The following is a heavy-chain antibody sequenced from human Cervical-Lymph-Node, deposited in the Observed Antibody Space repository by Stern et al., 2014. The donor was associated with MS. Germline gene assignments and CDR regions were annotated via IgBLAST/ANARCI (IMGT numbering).Heavy chain of an antibody. CDR2: INPNSGGT. D-gene: IGHD3-10*01. J-gene: IGHJ6*02. CDR1: GYTFTDYQ. Sequence: VQLVESGAEVRKPGASVKVSCKASGYTFTDYQMHCVRQAPGHGLEWMGWINPNSGGTNYAQKFQGWVTMTRDTSISTAYMELSRLRSDDTAVYYCARGEFGGMDVWGQGTTVTVSS. CDR3: ARGEFGGMDV. V-gene: IGHV1-2*04.